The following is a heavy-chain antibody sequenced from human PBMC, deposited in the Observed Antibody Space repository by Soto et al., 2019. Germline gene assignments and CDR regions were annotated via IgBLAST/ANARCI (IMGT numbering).Heavy chain of an antibody. Sequence: QVQLVQSGAEVKKPGSSVKVSCKASGGTFSSYSINWVRQAPGQGLEWMGENIPIFGTANYAQKLQGRVTITADESTSTAYMELSSLRSEDTAVYYCARDGGRHAGGIDYWGQGPRVTVSS. V-gene: IGHV1-69*01. CDR1: GGTFSSYS. CDR3: ARDGGRHAGGIDY. J-gene: IGHJ4*02. CDR2: NIPIFGTA. D-gene: IGHD1-26*01.